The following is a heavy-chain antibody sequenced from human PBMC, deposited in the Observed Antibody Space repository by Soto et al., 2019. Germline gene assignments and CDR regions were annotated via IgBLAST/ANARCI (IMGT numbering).Heavy chain of an antibody. CDR2: IYYSGST. CDR3: ARGYDIYDYGMDV. D-gene: IGHD3-9*01. Sequence: SETLSLSCTVSGVSISSSSYYWGWIRQPPGKGLEWIGSIYYSGSTYYNPSLKSRVTISVDTSKDQFSLKLSSVTAADTAVYYCARGYDIYDYGMDVWGHGTTVTVSS. CDR1: GVSISSSSYY. J-gene: IGHJ6*02. V-gene: IGHV4-39*01.